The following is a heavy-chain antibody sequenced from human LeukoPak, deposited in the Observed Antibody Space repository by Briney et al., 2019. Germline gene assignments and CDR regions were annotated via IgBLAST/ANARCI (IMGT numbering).Heavy chain of an antibody. CDR2: IWYDGSNK. Sequence: GRSLRLSCAASGFTFSSYGMYWVRQAPGKGLEWVAVIWYDGSNKYYADSVKGRFIISRDNSKNTLYLQMNSLRAEDTAVYYCAMAVIGSGWTLDYWGQGTLVTVSS. CDR3: AMAVIGSGWTLDY. J-gene: IGHJ4*02. V-gene: IGHV3-33*07. CDR1: GFTFSSYG. D-gene: IGHD6-19*01.